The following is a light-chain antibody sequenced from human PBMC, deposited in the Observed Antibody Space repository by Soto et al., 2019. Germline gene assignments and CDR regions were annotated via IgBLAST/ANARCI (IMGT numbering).Light chain of an antibody. CDR2: AAS. CDR3: QQSSNIPYT. J-gene: IGKJ2*01. V-gene: IGKV1-39*01. Sequence: DIQMTQSPSSLSASVGDRVTITCRASQTISTYLNWYQQNPGKAPKLLIYAASSLQSGVPSRFSCSGSGTDFTLTISSLQPEDFATYYCQQSSNIPYTFGQGTKLEIE. CDR1: QTISTY.